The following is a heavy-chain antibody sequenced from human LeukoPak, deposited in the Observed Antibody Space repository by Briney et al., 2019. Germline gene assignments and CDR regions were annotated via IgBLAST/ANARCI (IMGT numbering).Heavy chain of an antibody. CDR1: GGSISSYY. V-gene: IGHV4-59*01. J-gene: IGHJ4*02. CDR3: ARVGMYDSSGYYSIGLNY. D-gene: IGHD3-22*01. Sequence: SEPLSLTCTVSGGSISSYYWSWIRQPPGKGLEWIGYIYYSGSTNYNPSLKSRVTISVDTSKNQFSLKLSSVTAADTAVYYCARVGMYDSSGYYSIGLNYWGQGTLVTVSS. CDR2: IYYSGST.